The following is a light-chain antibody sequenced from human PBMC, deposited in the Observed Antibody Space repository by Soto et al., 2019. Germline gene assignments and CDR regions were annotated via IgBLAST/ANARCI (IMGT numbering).Light chain of an antibody. CDR1: QSLAFRDGNIY. V-gene: IGKV2-24*01. Sequence: DIVLTQTPLSLVVTLGQPASISCKSSQSLAFRDGNIYLNWLQQRPGQPPRLLIYKTSNRFSGVPDRFSGSGAGKEFTLKIIKVEAEDVGVYYCAEAALLPHAFGQGTKVEIK. CDR2: KTS. CDR3: AEAALLPHA. J-gene: IGKJ1*01.